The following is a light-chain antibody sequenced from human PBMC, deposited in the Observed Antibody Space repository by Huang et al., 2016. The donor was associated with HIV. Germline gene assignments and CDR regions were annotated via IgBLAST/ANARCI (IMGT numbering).Light chain of an antibody. CDR3: QQYNNWPPAT. CDR1: QSVSSN. CDR2: VAS. J-gene: IGKJ3*01. V-gene: IGKV3-15*01. Sequence: EIVMTQSPATLSVSPGERATLSCRASQSVSSNVAWYQQKPGQAPRLLIYVASTRATGIPARCSGGGSVTKFTLTISSLQSEDFAVYYCQQYNNWPPATFGPGTKVEIK.